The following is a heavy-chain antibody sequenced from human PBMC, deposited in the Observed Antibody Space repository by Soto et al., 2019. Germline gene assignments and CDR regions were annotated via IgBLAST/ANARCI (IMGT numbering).Heavy chain of an antibody. J-gene: IGHJ4*02. Sequence: ASVKVSCKASGYSFTGNSMHWVRQAPGQRLEWMGWINAGNGNTKYSQKFQGRVTITRDTSASTAYMELSSLRSEDTAVYYCARESEDSSGWYFSFDYWGQGTLVTSPQ. D-gene: IGHD6-19*01. V-gene: IGHV1-3*01. CDR1: GYSFTGNS. CDR3: ARESEDSSGWYFSFDY. CDR2: INAGNGNT.